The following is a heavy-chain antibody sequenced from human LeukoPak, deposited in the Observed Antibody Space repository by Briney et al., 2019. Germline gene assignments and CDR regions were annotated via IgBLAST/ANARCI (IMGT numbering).Heavy chain of an antibody. V-gene: IGHV3-7*01. CDR3: ARDVWTGVAVSDY. D-gene: IGHD6-19*01. Sequence: GGSLRLSCVASGFTFSSYWMTWVRQAPEKGLEWLANIKEDGSIQYYLDSVRGRFTIPRDNAKTSVYLQLNSLRADDTAVYYCARDVWTGVAVSDYWGQGTLVTVSS. CDR2: IKEDGSIQ. J-gene: IGHJ4*02. CDR1: GFTFSSYW.